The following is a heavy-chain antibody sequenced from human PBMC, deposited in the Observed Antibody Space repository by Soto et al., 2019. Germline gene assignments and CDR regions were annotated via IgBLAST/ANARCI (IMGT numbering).Heavy chain of an antibody. J-gene: IGHJ4*02. CDR3: ARDMGVFWSGYPEGGFDY. D-gene: IGHD3-3*01. V-gene: IGHV3-9*01. CDR2: ISWNSGYI. Sequence: GGSLRLSCAASGLIFSNYKMHWVRQAPGKGLVWVSGISWNSGYIAYADSVKGRFTISRDNAKNSLYLQMNSLRPDDTALYYCARDMGVFWSGYPEGGFDYWGQGTPVTVSS. CDR1: GLIFSNYK.